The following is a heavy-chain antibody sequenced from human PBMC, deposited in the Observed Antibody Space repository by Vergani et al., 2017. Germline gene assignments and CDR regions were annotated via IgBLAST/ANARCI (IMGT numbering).Heavy chain of an antibody. Sequence: QITLKESGPTLVKPTQTLTLTCTFSGFSLSTTGVGVGWIRQPPGKALEWLALIYWNDDKRYSPSLRSRLTITKDTSKNQVVLTLTNLGPVDTGTYYCAHGRISMXGVIMVHPYYFDYWGQGTLVTVSS. CDR2: IYWNDDK. D-gene: IGHD3-10*01. J-gene: IGHJ4*02. CDR3: AHGRISMXGVIMVHPYYFDY. CDR1: GFSLSTTGVG. V-gene: IGHV2-5*01.